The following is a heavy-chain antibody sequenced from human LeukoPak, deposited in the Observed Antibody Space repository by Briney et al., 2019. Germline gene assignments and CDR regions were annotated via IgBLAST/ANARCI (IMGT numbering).Heavy chain of an antibody. CDR2: INWDDQK. CDR3: AHRRDSSGYQYRYWFAP. J-gene: IGHJ5*02. V-gene: IGHV2-5*02. D-gene: IGHD3-22*01. Sequence: ESGPTLVNPTQTLTLTCTFSGFSLTTSGVGVGWIRQPPGKALEWLALINWDDQKVYSPSLQSRLSITKDTSKNQVVLTMTNVDPVDTATYYCAHRRDSSGYQYRYWFAPWGQGALVTVSS. CDR1: GFSLTTSGVG.